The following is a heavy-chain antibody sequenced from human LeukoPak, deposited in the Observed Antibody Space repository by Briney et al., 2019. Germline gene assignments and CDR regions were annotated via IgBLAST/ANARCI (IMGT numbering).Heavy chain of an antibody. CDR2: INSDASST. J-gene: IGHJ3*01. V-gene: IGHV3-74*01. CDR1: GFTFSSYW. D-gene: IGHD2-8*01. CDR3: ARVQGHPPNGLDV. Sequence: GGSLRLSCAASGFTFSSYWMHWVRQAPGKGLVWVSRINSDASSTSYADSVKGRFTISRDNAKNTLYLRMNSLRAEDTAVYYCARVQGHPPNGLDVWGQGTMVTVSS.